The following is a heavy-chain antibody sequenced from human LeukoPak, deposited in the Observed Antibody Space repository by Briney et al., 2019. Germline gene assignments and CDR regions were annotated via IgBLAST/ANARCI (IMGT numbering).Heavy chain of an antibody. CDR2: INPNSGGT. Sequence: ASVKVSCKASGYTFTGYYMHWVRQAPGQGLEWMGWINPNSGGTNYAQKFQGRVTMTRDTSISTAYMELSRLRSDDTAVYYCARDVGSLGNWNYVNWFDPWGRGTLVTVSS. CDR3: ARDVGSLGNWNYVNWFDP. D-gene: IGHD1-7*01. V-gene: IGHV1-2*02. J-gene: IGHJ5*02. CDR1: GYTFTGYY.